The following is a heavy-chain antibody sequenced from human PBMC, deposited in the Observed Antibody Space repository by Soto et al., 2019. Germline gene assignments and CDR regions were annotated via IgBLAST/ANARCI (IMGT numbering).Heavy chain of an antibody. CDR1: GFTFYNTW. Sequence: PGGSLRLSCTASGFTFYNTWMSWVRQAPGKGLEWVGCVKSKTDGGATDYTAPVKGRFTISRDDSQNTLYLQMNSLQTDDTAVYYCTTDRRSGYDPQFDFWGQGTLVTVSS. CDR3: TTDRRSGYDPQFDF. V-gene: IGHV3-15*01. J-gene: IGHJ4*02. CDR2: VKSKTDGGAT. D-gene: IGHD5-12*01.